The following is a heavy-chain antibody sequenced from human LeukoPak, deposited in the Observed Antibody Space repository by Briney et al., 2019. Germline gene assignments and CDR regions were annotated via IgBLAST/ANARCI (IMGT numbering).Heavy chain of an antibody. CDR3: ARGKTYYDFWSGFKGMDV. CDR2: IIPILGIA. V-gene: IGHV1-69*04. D-gene: IGHD3-3*01. J-gene: IGHJ6*02. Sequence: ASVKVSCKASGGTFSSYAISWVRQAPGQGLEWMGRIIPILGIANYAQKFQGRVTITADKSTSTAYMELSSLRSEDTAVYYCARGKTYYDFWSGFKGMDVWGQGTTVTASS. CDR1: GGTFSSYA.